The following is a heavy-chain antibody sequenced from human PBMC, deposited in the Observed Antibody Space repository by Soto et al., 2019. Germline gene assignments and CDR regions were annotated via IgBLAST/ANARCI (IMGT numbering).Heavy chain of an antibody. Sequence: GGSLRLSCAASGFTFSSYWMSWVRQAPGKGLEWVANIKQDGSEKYYVDSVKGRFTISRDNAKNSPYLQMNSLRAEDTAVYYCAREAMLSDHDAFDIWGQGTMVTVSS. CDR3: AREAMLSDHDAFDI. CDR2: IKQDGSEK. D-gene: IGHD2-8*01. V-gene: IGHV3-7*01. J-gene: IGHJ3*02. CDR1: GFTFSSYW.